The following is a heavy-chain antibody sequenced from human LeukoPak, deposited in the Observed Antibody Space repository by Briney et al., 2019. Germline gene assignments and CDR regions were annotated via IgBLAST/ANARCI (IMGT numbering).Heavy chain of an antibody. Sequence: GGSLRLSCAASGFTFSNYAMSWVRQAPGRGLEWVSAISSSGGDTYSADSVKGRFTISRDNSKNTLHQQMNNLRGEDTAVYHCARQLGYCSDGSCYFDFWGQGTLVTVSS. CDR1: GFTFSNYA. CDR2: ISSSGGDT. J-gene: IGHJ4*02. V-gene: IGHV3-23*01. D-gene: IGHD2-15*01. CDR3: ARQLGYCSDGSCYFDF.